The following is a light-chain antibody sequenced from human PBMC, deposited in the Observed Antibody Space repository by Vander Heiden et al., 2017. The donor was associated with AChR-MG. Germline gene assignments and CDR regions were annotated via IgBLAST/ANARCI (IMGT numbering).Light chain of an antibody. J-gene: IGLJ3*02. CDR3: ALYMGSGIWV. CDR1: SGSVSTTYY. Sequence: QTVVTQDPSFSVSPGGTATLTCGLSSGSVSTTYYPSWYQQTPGQAPRTLIYNTDTRSSGVPDRFSGSILGNKAALTITGAQADDESNYYCALYMGSGIWVFGGGTKLTVL. V-gene: IGLV8-61*01. CDR2: NTD.